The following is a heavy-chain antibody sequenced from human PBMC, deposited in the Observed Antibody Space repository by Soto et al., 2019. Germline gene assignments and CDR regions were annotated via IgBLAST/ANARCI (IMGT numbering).Heavy chain of an antibody. Sequence: QVQLVQSGAEVKKPGASVKVSCKDSGYTFTSYDINWVRQTPGPGLEWMGWMNPNSGNTGYAQKFQRRVTMTRNTSISTAYMELSSLRSEDTAVYYCAIWDVDWLVSTNWFDPWGQGTLVTVSS. D-gene: IGHD3-9*01. V-gene: IGHV1-8*01. CDR3: AIWDVDWLVSTNWFDP. CDR1: GYTFTSYD. CDR2: MNPNSGNT. J-gene: IGHJ5*02.